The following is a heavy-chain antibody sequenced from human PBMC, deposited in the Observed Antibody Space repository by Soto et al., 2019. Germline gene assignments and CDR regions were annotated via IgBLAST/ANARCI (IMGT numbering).Heavy chain of an antibody. CDR2: IYPGDSDT. D-gene: IGHD3-22*01. Sequence: PXDSLTISCKGSGYSFTSYWIGLVRQMPGKGLEWMGIIYPGDSDTRYSPSFQGQVTISADKSISTAYLQWSSLKASDTAMYYCARPRRYYDSSGYSPGAFDIWGQGTMVTVSS. J-gene: IGHJ3*02. CDR3: ARPRRYYDSSGYSPGAFDI. CDR1: GYSFTSYW. V-gene: IGHV5-51*01.